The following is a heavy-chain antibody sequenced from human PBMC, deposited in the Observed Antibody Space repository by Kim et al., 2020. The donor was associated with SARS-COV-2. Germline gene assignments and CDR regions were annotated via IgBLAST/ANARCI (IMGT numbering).Heavy chain of an antibody. CDR3: ARGGAIFGFLMALDP. D-gene: IGHD3-3*01. V-gene: IGHV1-46*01. CDR1: GYTFTNYF. Sequence: ASVKVSCKPSGYTFTNYFVHWVRQAPGQGLEWVGSINPSGGNTMYAQKFQGRLTMTTDTSTSTIYMALNSLTSEDTAVYYCARGGAIFGFLMALDPWGQG. J-gene: IGHJ5*02. CDR2: INPSGGNT.